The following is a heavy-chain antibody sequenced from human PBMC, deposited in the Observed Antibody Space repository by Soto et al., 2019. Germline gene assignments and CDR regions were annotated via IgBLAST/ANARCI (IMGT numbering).Heavy chain of an antibody. Sequence: GLPQRLPCAGSGFPFINAGINLVLHVQGKGLEWVGRIKSRALGGTTDFAAPVRGRFAITRDDSRNVAYMQMNSLHTEDTAVYYCTTDSYSSMVVVRFDYWGHGSLVTVSS. CDR1: GFPFINAG. J-gene: IGHJ4*01. V-gene: IGHV3-15*07. CDR2: IKSRALGGTT. CDR3: TTDSYSSMVVVRFDY. D-gene: IGHD2-15*01.